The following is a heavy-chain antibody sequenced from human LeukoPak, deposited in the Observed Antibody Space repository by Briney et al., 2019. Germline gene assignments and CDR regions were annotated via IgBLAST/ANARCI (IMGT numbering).Heavy chain of an antibody. CDR2: INHSGST. V-gene: IGHV4-34*01. D-gene: IGHD3-10*01. CDR3: ARGGVLWFGEEEGWFDP. Sequence: PSETPSLTCAVYGGSFSGYYWSWIRQPPGKGLEWIGEINHSGSTNYNPSLKSRVTISVDTSKNQFSLKLSSVTAADTAVYYCARGGVLWFGEEEGWFDPWGQGTLVTVSS. J-gene: IGHJ5*02. CDR1: GGSFSGYY.